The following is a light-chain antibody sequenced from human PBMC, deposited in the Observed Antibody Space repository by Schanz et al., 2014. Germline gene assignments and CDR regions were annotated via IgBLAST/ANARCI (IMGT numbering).Light chain of an antibody. CDR2: DAS. CDR1: QRVTSY. CDR3: QHYHSWPYT. V-gene: IGKV3D-15*01. J-gene: IGKJ2*01. Sequence: EVVLTQSPATLSLAPGEKATLSCRASQRVTSYVAWYQHKNGQAPRLLIYDASARATGVPARFSGSGSGTEFTLTISSLQSEDFAVYYCQHYHSWPYTFGQGSKLDIK.